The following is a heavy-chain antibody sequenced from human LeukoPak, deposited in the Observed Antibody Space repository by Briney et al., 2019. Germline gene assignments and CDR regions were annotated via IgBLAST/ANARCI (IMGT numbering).Heavy chain of an antibody. J-gene: IGHJ4*02. CDR3: ARAPRAYNWNRLYFDC. V-gene: IGHV4-59*01. Sequence: SETLSLTCTVSGGSISSYYWSWIRQPPGKGLEWIGYIYYSGSTNYNPSLKSRVTISVDTSKNQFSLKLSSVTAADTAVYYCARAPRAYNWNRLYFDCWGQGTLVTVSS. CDR2: IYYSGST. CDR1: GGSISSYY. D-gene: IGHD1-1*01.